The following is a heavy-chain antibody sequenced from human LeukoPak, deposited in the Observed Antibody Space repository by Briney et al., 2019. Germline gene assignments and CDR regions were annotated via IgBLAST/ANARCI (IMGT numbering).Heavy chain of an antibody. CDR2: ISSSGGWT. CDR1: GFTFSSYA. D-gene: IGHD3-22*01. Sequence: PGGSLRLSCAASGFTFSSYAMNWVRQAPGKGQEWVSGISSSGGWTYYADSMKGRFTISRDNSKNTLYLQIKSLRAEDTAVYYCAKGFDSSGYSAGFDYWGQGTLVTVSS. V-gene: IGHV3-23*01. CDR3: AKGFDSSGYSAGFDY. J-gene: IGHJ4*02.